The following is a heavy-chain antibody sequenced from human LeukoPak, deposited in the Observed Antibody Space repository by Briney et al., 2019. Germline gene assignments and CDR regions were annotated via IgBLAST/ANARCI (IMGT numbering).Heavy chain of an antibody. Sequence: NPSETLSLTCTVFGGSISSGSYYWSWIRQPAGKGLEWIGRIYTSGSTNYNPSLKSRVTISVDTSKNQFSLKLSSVTAADTAVYYCARDRISGGGSYYEFHPAWAFDIWGQGTMVTVSS. CDR1: GGSISSGSYY. CDR3: ARDRISGGGSYYEFHPAWAFDI. J-gene: IGHJ3*02. V-gene: IGHV4-61*02. D-gene: IGHD1-26*01. CDR2: IYTSGST.